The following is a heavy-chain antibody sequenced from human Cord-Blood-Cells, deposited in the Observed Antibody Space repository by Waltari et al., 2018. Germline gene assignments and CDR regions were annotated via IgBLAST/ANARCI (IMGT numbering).Heavy chain of an antibody. CDR1: GGTFSSYA. CDR2: IMPIVGTA. V-gene: IGHV1-69*01. Sequence: QVQLVQSGAEVKKPGSSVKVSCKASGGTFSSYAISWVRQAPGQGLEWMGGIMPIVGTANCAQKLQGRVTIAADESTRTAYMELSSLRSEDTAVYYCARRPTGDETDYWGQGTLVTVSS. J-gene: IGHJ4*02. D-gene: IGHD7-27*01. CDR3: ARRPTGDETDY.